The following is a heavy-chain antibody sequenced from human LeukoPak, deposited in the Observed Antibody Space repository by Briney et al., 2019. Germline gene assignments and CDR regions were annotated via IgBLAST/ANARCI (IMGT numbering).Heavy chain of an antibody. CDR3: ASRNGDYGGA. CDR2: IFYRGST. Sequence: SETLSLTCTVSGGSISSSSYYWGWIRQPPGKGLEWIGNIFYRGSTFYNPSLKSRVTISVDTSKNQFSLKLSSVTAADTAVYYCASRNGDYGGAWGQGTLVTVSS. V-gene: IGHV4-39*07. D-gene: IGHD4-17*01. J-gene: IGHJ5*02. CDR1: GGSISSSSYY.